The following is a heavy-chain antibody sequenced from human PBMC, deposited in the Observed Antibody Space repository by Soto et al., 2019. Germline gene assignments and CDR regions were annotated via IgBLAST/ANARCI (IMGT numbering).Heavy chain of an antibody. CDR1: GGSISSYY. V-gene: IGHV4-59*01. CDR2: IYFSGST. J-gene: IGHJ3*02. D-gene: IGHD6-13*01. Sequence: ETLSLTCTVSGGSISSYYWSWIRQPPGKGLEWVGYIYFSGSTNYNPSLKSRVTISVDMSNNQFSLRLLSVAAADTAMYYCTRGRWQDAFDIWGQGTMVTVSS. CDR3: TRGRWQDAFDI.